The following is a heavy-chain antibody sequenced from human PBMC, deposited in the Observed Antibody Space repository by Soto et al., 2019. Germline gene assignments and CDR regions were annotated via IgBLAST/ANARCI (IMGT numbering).Heavy chain of an antibody. J-gene: IGHJ4*02. D-gene: IGHD3-10*01. CDR2: ISYDGSNK. CDR1: GFTFSSYA. Sequence: PGGSLRLSCAASGFTFSSYAMHWVRQAPGKGLEWVAVISYDGSNKYYADSVKGRFTISRDNSKNTLYLQMNSLRAEDTAVYYCAREGAYYGPLDSWGQGTLVTVSS. CDR3: AREGAYYGPLDS. V-gene: IGHV3-30-3*01.